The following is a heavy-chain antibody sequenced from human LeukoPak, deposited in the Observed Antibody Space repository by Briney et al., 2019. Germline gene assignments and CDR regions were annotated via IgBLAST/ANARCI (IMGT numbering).Heavy chain of an antibody. CDR1: GGSISSYY. D-gene: IGHD2-21*02. V-gene: IGHV4-4*07. Sequence: SETLSLTCTVSGGSISSYYWSWIRQPAGKGLEWIGRIYTSGSTNYNPSLKSRVTMSVDTSKNQFSLKLSSVTAADTAVYYCARDKEWWYCGRDCYGRMDVWGQGTTVTVSS. CDR3: ARDKEWWYCGRDCYGRMDV. CDR2: IYTSGST. J-gene: IGHJ6*02.